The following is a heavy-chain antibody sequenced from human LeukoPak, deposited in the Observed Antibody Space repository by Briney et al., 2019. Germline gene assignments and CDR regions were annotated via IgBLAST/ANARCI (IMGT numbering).Heavy chain of an antibody. Sequence: ASVKVSCKASGYTFTGYYMHWVRQAPGQGLEWMGWINPNSGGTNYAQKFQGRVTMTRDTSISTAYMELSSLRSEDTAVYYCARSDYYDSSGYPNWFDPWGQGTLVTVSS. CDR1: GYTFTGYY. D-gene: IGHD3-22*01. CDR3: ARSDYYDSSGYPNWFDP. CDR2: INPNSGGT. V-gene: IGHV1-2*02. J-gene: IGHJ5*02.